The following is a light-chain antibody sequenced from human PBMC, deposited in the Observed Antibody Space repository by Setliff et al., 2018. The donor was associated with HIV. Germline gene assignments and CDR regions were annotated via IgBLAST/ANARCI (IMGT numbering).Light chain of an antibody. J-gene: IGLJ1*01. V-gene: IGLV2-11*01. Sequence: QSALTQPRSVSGSPGQSVTISCTGSSSDVGGYNYVSWYHQHPGKAPKVMIYDVSKRPSGVPDRFSGSKSDNTASLTISGLQAEDEADYYCCSYADNFNYVFGGGTKVTVL. CDR2: DVS. CDR3: CSYADNFNYV. CDR1: SSDVGGYNY.